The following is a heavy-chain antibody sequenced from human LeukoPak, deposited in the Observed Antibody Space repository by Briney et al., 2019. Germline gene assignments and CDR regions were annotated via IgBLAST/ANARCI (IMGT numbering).Heavy chain of an antibody. J-gene: IGHJ6*03. CDR3: ARDSPNYYYYYYMDV. Sequence: TGGSLRLSCAASGFTFSSYWMSWFRQAPGKGREWVANIKQDGSEKYYVDSVKGRFTISRDNAKNSLYLQMNSLRAEDTAVYYCARDSPNYYYYYYMDVWGKGTTVTVSS. CDR2: IKQDGSEK. CDR1: GFTFSSYW. V-gene: IGHV3-7*01.